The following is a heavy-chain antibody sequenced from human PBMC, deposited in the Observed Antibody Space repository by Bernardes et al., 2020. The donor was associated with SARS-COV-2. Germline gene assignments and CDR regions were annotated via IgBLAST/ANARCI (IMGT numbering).Heavy chain of an antibody. D-gene: IGHD4-17*01. CDR2: RKRDGSEK. V-gene: IGHV3-7*03. CDR3: ARDNLRRGDY. CDR1: GFTFSNYW. J-gene: IGHJ4*02. Sequence: GGSLRLSCAASGFTFSNYWMSWVRQAPGKGMGRVANRKRDGSEKSYVDSVKGRFTISRDNAKNSVYLQLNSLRAEDTAVYYCARDNLRRGDYWVQGTLVTVSS.